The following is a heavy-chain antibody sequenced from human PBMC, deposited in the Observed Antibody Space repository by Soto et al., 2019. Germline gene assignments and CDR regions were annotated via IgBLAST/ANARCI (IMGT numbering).Heavy chain of an antibody. CDR1: GGSISSYY. CDR2: IYYSGST. V-gene: IGHV4-59*01. J-gene: IGHJ4*02. Sequence: SETLSLTCTVSGGSISSYYWSWIRQPPGKGLEWIGYIYYSGSTNYNPSLKSRVTISVDTSKNQFSLKLSSVTAADTAVYYCARDQVGATDYWGQGTLVTVSS. CDR3: ARDQVGATDY. D-gene: IGHD1-26*01.